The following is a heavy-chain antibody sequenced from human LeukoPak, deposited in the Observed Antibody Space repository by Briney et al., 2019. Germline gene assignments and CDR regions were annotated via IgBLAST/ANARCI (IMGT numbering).Heavy chain of an antibody. CDR3: ARQRVSDTVYYYYMDV. Sequence: GESLKISCKGSGYSFTSYWIGWVRQMPGKGLEWMGMIYPGDSDTRYSPSFQGQVTISADKSISTAYLQWSSLKASDTAMYYCARQRVSDTVYYYYMDVWGKGTTVTVSS. J-gene: IGHJ6*03. D-gene: IGHD4-11*01. CDR2: IYPGDSDT. CDR1: GYSFTSYW. V-gene: IGHV5-51*01.